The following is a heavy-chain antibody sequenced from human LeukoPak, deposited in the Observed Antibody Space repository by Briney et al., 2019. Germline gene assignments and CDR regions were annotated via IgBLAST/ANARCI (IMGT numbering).Heavy chain of an antibody. CDR3: ARVITMVRGVIILAYYFDY. CDR2: IYSGGST. V-gene: IGHV3-66*01. Sequence: GGSLRLSCAASGFTLSSYAMSWVRQAPGKGLEWVSVIYSGGSTYYADSVKGRFTISRDNSKNTLYLQMNSLRAEDTAVYYCARVITMVRGVIILAYYFDYWGQGTLVTVSS. D-gene: IGHD3-10*01. J-gene: IGHJ4*02. CDR1: GFTLSSYA.